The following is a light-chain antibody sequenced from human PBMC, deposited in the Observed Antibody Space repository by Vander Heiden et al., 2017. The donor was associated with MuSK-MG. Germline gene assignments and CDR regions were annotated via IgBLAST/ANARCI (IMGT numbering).Light chain of an antibody. CDR1: QGIRND. V-gene: IGKV1-6*01. J-gene: IGKJ2*01. CDR3: RQDDNYPRT. Sequence: AIQMTQSPSSLSASVGDRVTITCRASQGIRNDLGWYQHKPGKAPKLLIYAASSLQSGVPSRFSGSGSGTDFTLTISSLQPEDFATYYCRQDDNYPRTFGQGTKLXIK. CDR2: AAS.